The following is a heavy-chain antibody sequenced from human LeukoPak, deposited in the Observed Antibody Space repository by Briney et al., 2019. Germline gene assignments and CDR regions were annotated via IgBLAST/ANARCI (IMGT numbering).Heavy chain of an antibody. D-gene: IGHD2-2*01. CDR2: ISSSGSTI. J-gene: IGHJ4*02. Sequence: GGSLRLSCAASGFTFSDYYINWVRQAPGKGLEWVSYISSSGSTIYFADSVKGRFTTSRDNAKNSLYLQMNSLRADDTAVYYCARSGYLGPDYWGQGTPVIVSS. CDR3: ARSGYLGPDY. CDR1: GFTFSDYY. V-gene: IGHV3-11*04.